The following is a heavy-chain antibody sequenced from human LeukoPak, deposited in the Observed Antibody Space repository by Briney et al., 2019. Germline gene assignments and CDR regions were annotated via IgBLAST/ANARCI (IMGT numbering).Heavy chain of an antibody. J-gene: IGHJ4*02. V-gene: IGHV4-34*01. CDR3: ADDHR. CDR1: GGSFSGYY. CDR2: VNHSGST. Sequence: PSETLSLTCAVYGGSFSGYYWSWLRQSPGKGLEWIGDVNHSGSTNYNPSLKSRVTISVDTSKSQFSLKLSSVTAADTAVYCCADDHRWGQGTLVTVSS. D-gene: IGHD3-3*01.